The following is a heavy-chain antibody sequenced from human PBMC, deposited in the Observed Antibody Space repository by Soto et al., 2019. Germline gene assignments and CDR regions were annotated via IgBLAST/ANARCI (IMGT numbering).Heavy chain of an antibody. Sequence: EVQLVESGGGLVKPGGSLRLSFAASGFTFSNAWMSWVRQAPGKGLEWVGRIKSKTDGGTTDYAAPVKGRFTISRDDSKNTLYLQMNSLKTEDTAVYYCTTDLSLLLWFGELLDADYWGQGTLVTVSS. CDR1: GFTFSNAW. D-gene: IGHD3-10*01. CDR2: IKSKTDGGTT. CDR3: TTDLSLLLWFGELLDADY. V-gene: IGHV3-15*01. J-gene: IGHJ4*02.